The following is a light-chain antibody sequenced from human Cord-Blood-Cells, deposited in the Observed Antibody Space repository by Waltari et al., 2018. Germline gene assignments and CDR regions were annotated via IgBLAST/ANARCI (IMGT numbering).Light chain of an antibody. CDR1: QSIRSL. Sequence: DIQMTQSPSTLSASVADRVTITCRASQSIRSLLAWYQQQPGKAPKLLIYKASSLESGVPSRFSGSGSGTEFTLTISSLQPDDFATYYCQQYNSYSTFGQGTKVEIK. CDR2: KAS. J-gene: IGKJ1*01. V-gene: IGKV1-5*03. CDR3: QQYNSYST.